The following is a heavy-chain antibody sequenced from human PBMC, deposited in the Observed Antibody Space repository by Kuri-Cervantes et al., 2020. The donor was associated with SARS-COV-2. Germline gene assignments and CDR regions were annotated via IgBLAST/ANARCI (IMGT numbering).Heavy chain of an antibody. J-gene: IGHJ6*02. CDR2: ISGRGDKT. CDR3: ARGYRTRANSWLHDYAPMDV. Sequence: LSLTCAASGIPTNTYDMTWVRQAAGKGLEWVSTISGRGDKTYCADSVKGRFTVSRDNAKNTVYLQMSSLGDDDTAVYYCARGYRTRANSWLHDYAPMDVWGQGTTVTVSS. V-gene: IGHV3-23*01. CDR1: GIPTNTYD. D-gene: IGHD4-17*01.